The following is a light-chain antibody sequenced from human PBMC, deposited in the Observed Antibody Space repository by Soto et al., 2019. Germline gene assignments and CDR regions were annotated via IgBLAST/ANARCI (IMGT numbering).Light chain of an antibody. CDR2: EVR. Sequence: QSVLTQPASVSGSPGQSITIACTGTIRDVGSYNLVSWYQQRPGEAPKLIISEVRNRPSGISYRFTGSKSGNTASLTISGLQTEDEADYYCSSYTTPSTLVFGGGTKVTVL. J-gene: IGLJ3*02. CDR1: IRDVGSYNL. V-gene: IGLV2-14*01. CDR3: SSYTTPSTLV.